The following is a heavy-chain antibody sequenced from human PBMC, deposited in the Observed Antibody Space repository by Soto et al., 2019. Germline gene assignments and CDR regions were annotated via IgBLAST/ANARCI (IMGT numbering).Heavy chain of an antibody. CDR1: GGTFSSYT. D-gene: IGHD2-15*01. J-gene: IGHJ6*03. CDR3: ALTYLGYCSGGSCYPAAKNYYYYMDV. Sequence: QVQLVQSGAEVKKPGSSVKVSCKASGGTFSSYTISWVRQAPGQGLEWMGRIIPILGIANYAQKFQGRVTITADKSTSTAYMELSSLRSEDTAVYYCALTYLGYCSGGSCYPAAKNYYYYMDVWGKGTTVTVSS. CDR2: IIPILGIA. V-gene: IGHV1-69*02.